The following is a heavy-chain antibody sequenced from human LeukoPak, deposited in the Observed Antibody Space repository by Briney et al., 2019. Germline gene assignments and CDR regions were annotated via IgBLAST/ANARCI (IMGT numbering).Heavy chain of an antibody. Sequence: PGGSLRLSCAASGFTVSSNYMSWVRQAPGKGLEWVSAISGSGGSTYYADSVKGRFTISRDNSKNTLYLQMNSLRAEDTAVYYCAKGDSYGSGSCFDYWGQGTLVTVSS. V-gene: IGHV3-23*01. CDR1: GFTVSSNY. J-gene: IGHJ4*02. CDR2: ISGSGGST. CDR3: AKGDSYGSGSCFDY. D-gene: IGHD3-10*01.